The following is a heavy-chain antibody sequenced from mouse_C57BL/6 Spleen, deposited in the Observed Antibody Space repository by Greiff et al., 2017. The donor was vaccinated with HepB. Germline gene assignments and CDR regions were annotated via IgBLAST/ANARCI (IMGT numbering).Heavy chain of an antibody. Sequence: QVQLQQSGAELARPGASVKLSCKASGYTFTSYGISWVKQRTGQGLEWIGEIYPRSGNTYYNEKFKGKATLTADKSSSTAYMELRSLTSEDSAVYFCARDDLQIYAMDYWGQGTSVTVSS. D-gene: IGHD2-1*01. J-gene: IGHJ4*01. V-gene: IGHV1-81*01. CDR3: ARDDLQIYAMDY. CDR1: GYTFTSYG. CDR2: IYPRSGNT.